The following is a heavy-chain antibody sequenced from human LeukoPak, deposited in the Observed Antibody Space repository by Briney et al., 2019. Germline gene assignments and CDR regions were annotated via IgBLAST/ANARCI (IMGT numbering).Heavy chain of an antibody. CDR3: AKRITVVARDAFDF. J-gene: IGHJ3*01. CDR2: ISGSGGST. CDR1: GFTFSTYA. V-gene: IGHV3-23*01. D-gene: IGHD1-14*01. Sequence: GGSLRLSCAASGFTFSTYAMSWVRQAPRKGLEWVSSISGSGGSTFYADSVKGRFTISRDNSKNTLYLQMNSLRAEDTAIYYCAKRITVVARDAFDFWGQVTMVTVSS.